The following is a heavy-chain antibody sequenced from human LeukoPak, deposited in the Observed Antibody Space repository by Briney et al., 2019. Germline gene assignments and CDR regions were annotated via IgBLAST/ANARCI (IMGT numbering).Heavy chain of an antibody. CDR1: GFSVSNNY. Sequence: GSLRLSCAASGFSVSNNYMSWVRQAPGKGLEGVSVIYSRGATYYADSVKGRFTISRDNSKNTLYLQMNSLRVEDTAVYYCAARNYWGQGTLVTVSS. D-gene: IGHD1-14*01. V-gene: IGHV3-53*01. CDR3: AARNY. J-gene: IGHJ4*02. CDR2: IYSRGAT.